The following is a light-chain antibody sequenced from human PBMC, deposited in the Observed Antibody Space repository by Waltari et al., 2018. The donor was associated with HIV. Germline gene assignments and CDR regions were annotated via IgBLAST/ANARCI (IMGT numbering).Light chain of an antibody. Sequence: DIQMTQSPSTLSASVGDRVIITCRASQSISNWLAWYQQKPGKAPKLLIYRASSLQTGVPSRFSGSGSGTDFTLTISSLQPDDFATSSYTFGQGTKLDLK. CDR2: RAS. J-gene: IGKJ2*01. V-gene: IGKV1-5*03. CDR3: T. CDR1: QSISNW.